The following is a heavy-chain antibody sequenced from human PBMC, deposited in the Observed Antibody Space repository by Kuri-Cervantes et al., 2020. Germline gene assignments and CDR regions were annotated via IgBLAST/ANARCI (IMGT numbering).Heavy chain of an antibody. CDR2: INPSGGST. Sequence: ASVKVSCKASGYTFTDYYMHWVRQAPGQGLEWMAMINPSGGSTTYAQKFQGRVTMTTDTSTSTVYMELTSLKYEDTAVYYCARLQVPRLERRDYWGQGTQVTVSS. CDR1: GYTFTDYY. V-gene: IGHV1-46*01. D-gene: IGHD1-1*01. CDR3: ARLQVPRLERRDY. J-gene: IGHJ4*02.